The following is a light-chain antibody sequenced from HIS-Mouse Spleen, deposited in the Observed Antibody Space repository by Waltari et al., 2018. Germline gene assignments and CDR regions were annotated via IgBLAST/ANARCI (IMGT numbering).Light chain of an antibody. CDR1: ALPTQY. Sequence: SYELTQPPSVSVSPGQTARITCSGDALPTQYAYCYQQKSGQAPVLVIYEDSKRPSGIPERFSGSSSGTMATLTISGAQVEDEADYYCYSTDSSGNHWVFGGGTKLTVL. J-gene: IGLJ3*02. CDR2: EDS. CDR3: YSTDSSGNHWV. V-gene: IGLV3-10*01.